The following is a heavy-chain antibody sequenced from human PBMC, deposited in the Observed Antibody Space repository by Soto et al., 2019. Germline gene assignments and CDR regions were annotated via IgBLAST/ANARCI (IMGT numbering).Heavy chain of an antibody. Sequence: KGQEWFSAISGSGGSTYYADSVKGRFTISRDNSKNTLYPQMNSLRAEDTAVYYCAKDGPYCSSTSCYYLWFDPRGQGTLVSVYS. CDR3: AKDGPYCSSTSCYYLWFDP. V-gene: IGHV3-23*01. CDR2: ISGSGGST. D-gene: IGHD2-2*01. J-gene: IGHJ5*02.